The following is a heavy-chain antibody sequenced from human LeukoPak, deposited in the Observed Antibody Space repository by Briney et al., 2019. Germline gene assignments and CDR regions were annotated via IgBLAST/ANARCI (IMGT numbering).Heavy chain of an antibody. CDR3: ARVYYYGSGSYKPYYYYYMDV. J-gene: IGHJ6*03. CDR2: INPSGGST. V-gene: IGHV1-46*01. D-gene: IGHD3-10*01. CDR1: GYTFTSYY. Sequence: ASVKVSCKASGYTFTSYYMHWVRQAPGQGLEWMGIINPSGGSTSYAQKFQGRVTMTRDMSTSTVYMELSSLRSEDTAVYYCARVYYYGSGSYKPYYYYYMDVWGKGTTVTISS.